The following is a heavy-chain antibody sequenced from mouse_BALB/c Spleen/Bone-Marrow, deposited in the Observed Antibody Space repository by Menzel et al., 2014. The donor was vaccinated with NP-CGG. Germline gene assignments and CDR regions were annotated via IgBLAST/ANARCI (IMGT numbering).Heavy chain of an antibody. CDR2: IYPGDGDT. V-gene: IGHV1-87*01. CDR1: GYTFTNYW. CDR3: ARWLLPFDY. Sequence: QVQLQQSGAELAKPGASVKMSCKASGYTFTNYWIHWVKQRPGQGLEWIGAIYPGDGDTRYTQKFKGKATLTADKFSSTAYTQLSSLASEDSAVYYCARWLLPFDYWGQGTTLTVSS. D-gene: IGHD2-3*01. J-gene: IGHJ2*01.